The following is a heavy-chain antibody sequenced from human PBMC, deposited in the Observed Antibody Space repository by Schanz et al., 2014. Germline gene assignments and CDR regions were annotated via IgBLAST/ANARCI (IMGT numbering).Heavy chain of an antibody. J-gene: IGHJ4*02. D-gene: IGHD2-15*01. Sequence: PGGSLRLSCAASGFSLTDYYMSWIRQAPGMGPEWVSYISHNGIYTDYADSVKGRFTISRDSAENSVYLQMNSLRAEDTAVYYCARDPGGTKNHGLWGQGTLVTVSS. V-gene: IGHV3-11*06. CDR2: ISHNGIYT. CDR3: ARDPGGTKNHGL. CDR1: GFSLTDYY.